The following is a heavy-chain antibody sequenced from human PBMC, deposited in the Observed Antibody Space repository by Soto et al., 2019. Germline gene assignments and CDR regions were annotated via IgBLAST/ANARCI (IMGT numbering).Heavy chain of an antibody. CDR2: INAGSGNT. CDR1: GYTFTHYA. J-gene: IGHJ5*02. CDR3: ARGLAADGA. D-gene: IGHD6-13*01. Sequence: QVQLVQSGAEVKKPGASVKVSCTASGYTFTHYAIHWVRHAPGQRLEWMGFINAGSGNTKYSQTFQGRLTFTKDTSACTAYMDLSSLRSEDTAIYCCARGLAADGAWGQGTLVTVSS. V-gene: IGHV1-3*01.